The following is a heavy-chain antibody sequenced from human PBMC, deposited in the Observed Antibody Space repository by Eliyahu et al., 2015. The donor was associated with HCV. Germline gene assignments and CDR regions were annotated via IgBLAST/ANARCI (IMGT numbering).Heavy chain of an antibody. CDR1: GYTFSRHG. CDR3: VRDCGLGGDIDY. D-gene: IGHD2-21*02. V-gene: IGHV1-3*01. Sequence: QVQLVQSGAEVKESGASVRISCKASGYTFSRHGIHWVRQAPGQRPWWMGLINDHGKAYYSENFQGRVTISRDTAATTAYMEMSGLRSEDTAVFYCVRDCGLGGDIDYWGQGTLVTVSS. J-gene: IGHJ4*02. CDR2: INDHGKA.